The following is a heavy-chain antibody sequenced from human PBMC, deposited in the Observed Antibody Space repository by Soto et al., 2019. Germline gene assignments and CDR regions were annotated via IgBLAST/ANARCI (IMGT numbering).Heavy chain of an antibody. J-gene: IGHJ4*02. CDR3: ATRDNSRFY. D-gene: IGHD6-13*01. CDR2: SHQSGST. V-gene: IGHV4-4*02. Sequence: QVQLQESGPGLVKPSGTLSLTCAVSGVSISSHDWWTWVRQPRGKGLEWIGESHQSGSTNYNSSLESRVTIEVDTSKNQFSLKLRSVTVADTAVYYCATRDNSRFYWGQGTLVTVSS. CDR1: GVSISSHDW.